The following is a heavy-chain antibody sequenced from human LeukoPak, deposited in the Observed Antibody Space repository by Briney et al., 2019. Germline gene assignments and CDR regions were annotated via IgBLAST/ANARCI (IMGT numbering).Heavy chain of an antibody. J-gene: IGHJ4*02. D-gene: IGHD7-27*01. CDR3: ARDLAWGAFDY. CDR2: VSPRGGGT. V-gene: IGHV3-23*01. Sequence: GGSLRLSCAASGFTFSNYGMNWVRQAPGKGLEWLSGVSPRGGGTYYADSVKGRFTISRDDSKNTLSLQMNSLTVEDTAVYYCARDLAWGAFDYWGQGTLVTVSS. CDR1: GFTFSNYG.